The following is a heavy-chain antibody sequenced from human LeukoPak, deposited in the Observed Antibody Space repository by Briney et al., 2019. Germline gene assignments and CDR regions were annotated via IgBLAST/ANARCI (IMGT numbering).Heavy chain of an antibody. J-gene: IGHJ4*02. CDR3: AKALGIAVVPVDY. CDR2: ISGSGGST. D-gene: IGHD2-2*01. Sequence: GGSLRLSCAASGFTFSSYAMSWVRQAPGKGLEWVSAISGSGGSTYYADSVKGRFTISRDSSKNTLYLQVNSLRAEDTAVYYCAKALGIAVVPVDYWGQGTLVTVSS. CDR1: GFTFSSYA. V-gene: IGHV3-23*01.